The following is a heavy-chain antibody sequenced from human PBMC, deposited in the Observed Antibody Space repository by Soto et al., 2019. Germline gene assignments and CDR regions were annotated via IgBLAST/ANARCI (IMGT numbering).Heavy chain of an antibody. CDR3: ARVKGEEGSSSWRPAHYYYYGMDV. Sequence: PSETLSLTCTVSGGSISSSSYYWGWIRQPPGKGLEWIGSIYYSGSTYYNPSLKSRVTISVDTSKNQFSLKLSSVTAADTAVYYCARVKGEEGSSSWRPAHYYYYGMDVWGQGTTVTVSS. CDR2: IYYSGST. J-gene: IGHJ6*02. D-gene: IGHD6-13*01. CDR1: GGSISSSSYY. V-gene: IGHV4-39*01.